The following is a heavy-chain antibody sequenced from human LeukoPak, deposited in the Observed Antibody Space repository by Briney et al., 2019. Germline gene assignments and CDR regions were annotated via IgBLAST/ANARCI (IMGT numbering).Heavy chain of an antibody. V-gene: IGHV4-39*01. J-gene: IGHJ6*02. CDR2: IYYSGST. Sequence: PSETLSLTCTVSGGSISSSSYYWGWIRQPPGKGLEWIGCIYYSGSTYYDPSLKSRVTISVDTSKNQFSLRLSSVTAADTAVYYCARQDIEQPTIAARSSVRGPYGMDVWGQGTTVTVSS. D-gene: IGHD6-6*01. CDR3: ARQDIEQPTIAARSSVRGPYGMDV. CDR1: GGSISSSSYY.